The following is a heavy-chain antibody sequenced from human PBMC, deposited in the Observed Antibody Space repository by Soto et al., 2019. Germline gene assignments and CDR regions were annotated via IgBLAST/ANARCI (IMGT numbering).Heavy chain of an antibody. CDR3: AHSTWGAAPDY. CDR2: IYWTDDK. Sequence: SGPTLVNPTPTLTLTCTVSGVSVSASGGGVGWILNSPRQALGWFGNIYWTDDKRYSPALKSRLPSTTAMCKNQVVLTITNIHTVDTATYYGAHSTWGAAPDYMGPGTLVTVSS. V-gene: IGHV2-5*01. J-gene: IGHJ4*02. CDR1: GVSVSASGGG. D-gene: IGHD3-16*01.